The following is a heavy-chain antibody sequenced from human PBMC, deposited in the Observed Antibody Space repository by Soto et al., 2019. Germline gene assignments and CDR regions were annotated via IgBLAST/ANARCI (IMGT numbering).Heavy chain of an antibody. J-gene: IGHJ6*02. CDR1: GGTFSSYA. D-gene: IGHD5-18*01. CDR2: IIPIFGKA. CDR3: ARGVDTAIDRYYYYGMDV. V-gene: IGHV1-69*12. Sequence: QVQLVQSGAEVKKPWASGKVSCKASGGTFSSYAISWVRQAPGQGLEWRGGIIPIFGKANEAQKFQGRVTITADESTSTAYMELSSLRSEDTAVYYCARGVDTAIDRYYYYGMDVWGQGTTVTVSS.